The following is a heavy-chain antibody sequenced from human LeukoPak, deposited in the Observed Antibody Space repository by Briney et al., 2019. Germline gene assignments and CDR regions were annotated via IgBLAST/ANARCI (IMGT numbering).Heavy chain of an antibody. CDR1: GFIFSDYF. V-gene: IGHV3-72*01. CDR2: IRKKRDSYTT. CDR3: VRDNWGTDY. J-gene: IGHJ4*02. Sequence: GGSLRLFCAASGFIFSDYFMDWVRQAPGKGLEWVGRIRKKRDSYTTEYAASVKGRFVISRDDSKNSLYLQVNSLRTEDTAVYYCVRDNWGTDYWGQGTLVTVSS. D-gene: IGHD7-27*01.